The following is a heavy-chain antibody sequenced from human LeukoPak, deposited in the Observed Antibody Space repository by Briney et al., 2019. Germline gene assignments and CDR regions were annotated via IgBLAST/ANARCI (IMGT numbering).Heavy chain of an antibody. Sequence: PSETLSLTCNVSGGSISSYYWSWIRQPPGKGLEWIGYIYYSGSTNYNPSLKRRVTISVDTSKNQFSLKVRSVTAADAAVYYCAGDGDYNVVDAFDIWGQGTMCTVSS. CDR3: AGDGDYNVVDAFDI. V-gene: IGHV4-59*01. J-gene: IGHJ3*02. CDR2: IYYSGST. D-gene: IGHD4-17*01. CDR1: GGSISSYY.